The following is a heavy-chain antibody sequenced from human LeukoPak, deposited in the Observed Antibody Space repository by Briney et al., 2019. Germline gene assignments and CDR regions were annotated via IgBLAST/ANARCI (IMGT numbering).Heavy chain of an antibody. CDR2: IYTDGAT. J-gene: IGHJ5*02. V-gene: IGHV3-66*02. CDR3: ARDRAGSKQWFEFHR. D-gene: IGHD3-10*01. CDR1: GITVSQSD. Sequence: GGSLRLSCAISGITVSQSDMSWVRQAPGRGLEWVSLIYTDGATHYADSVKGRFTISRDTSKNTVYLEMRNLRPEDTAVYFCARDRAGSKQWFEFHRWGQGTLATVSS.